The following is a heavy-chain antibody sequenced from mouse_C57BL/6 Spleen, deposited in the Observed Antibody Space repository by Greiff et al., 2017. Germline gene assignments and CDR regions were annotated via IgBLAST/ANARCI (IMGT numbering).Heavy chain of an antibody. CDR3: ARNYYGSSEDYFDY. V-gene: IGHV1-53*01. CDR1: GYTFTSYW. Sequence: QVQLQQPGTELVKPGASVKLSCKASGYTFTSYWMHWVKQRPEQGLEWIGYIYPRDGSTKYNEKFKGKATLTADKSSSTAYMQLNSLTSEDSAVYFCARNYYGSSEDYFDYWGQGTTLTVSS. CDR2: IYPRDGST. D-gene: IGHD1-1*01. J-gene: IGHJ2*01.